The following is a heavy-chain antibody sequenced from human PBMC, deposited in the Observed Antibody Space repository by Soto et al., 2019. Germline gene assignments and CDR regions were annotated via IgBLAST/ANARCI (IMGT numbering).Heavy chain of an antibody. D-gene: IGHD2-15*01. CDR2: ISAYNGNT. CDR1: GYTFTSYG. Sequence: GASVKVSCKASGYTFTSYGISWVRQAPGQGLEWMGWISAYNGNTNYAQKLQGRVTMTTDTSTSTAYMELRSLRSDDTAVYYCARHGWRVVTGDWLDPWGQGSLVTVCS. CDR3: ARHGWRVVTGDWLDP. J-gene: IGHJ5*02. V-gene: IGHV1-18*01.